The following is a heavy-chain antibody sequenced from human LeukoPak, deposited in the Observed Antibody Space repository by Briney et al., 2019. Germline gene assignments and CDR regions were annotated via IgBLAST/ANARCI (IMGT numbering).Heavy chain of an antibody. V-gene: IGHV3-43D*03. CDR3: AKGTLGDYRAGPDY. J-gene: IGHJ4*02. Sequence: GGSLRLSCAASGFTFDDYAMHWVRQVPGKGLEWVSFISWDGGSTYYADSVKGRLTISRDNSKNSLYLQMNSLRAEDTALYYCAKGTLGDYRAGPDYWGRGTLVTVSS. CDR1: GFTFDDYA. CDR2: ISWDGGST. D-gene: IGHD4-17*01.